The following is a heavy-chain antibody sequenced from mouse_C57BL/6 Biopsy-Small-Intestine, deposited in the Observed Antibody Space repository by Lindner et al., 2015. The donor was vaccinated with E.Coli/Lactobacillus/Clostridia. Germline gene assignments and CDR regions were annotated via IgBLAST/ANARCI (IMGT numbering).Heavy chain of an antibody. CDR1: GYTFTSHY. CDR3: ARPITMLSRRDAFDI. J-gene: IGHJ1*01. D-gene: IGHD1-1*02. Sequence: SVKVSCKASGYTFTSHYLHWVRQAPGQGLEWMGLMNPNSGSTTYAQNFQGRIAMTRDTSTNTMYMDVTGLRSDDTAVYYCARPITMLSRRDAFDIWGQGTTVVVSS. V-gene: IGHV1-64*01. CDR2: MNPNSGST.